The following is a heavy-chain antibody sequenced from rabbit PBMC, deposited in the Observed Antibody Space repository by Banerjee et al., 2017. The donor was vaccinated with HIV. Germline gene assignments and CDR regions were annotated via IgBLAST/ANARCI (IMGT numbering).Heavy chain of an antibody. CDR2: IDVGSSGST. V-gene: IGHV1S40*01. J-gene: IGHJ4*01. Sequence: QSLEESGGDLVKPGASLTLTCKASGFSFSSSYWICWVRQAPGKGLEWIACIDVGSSGSTYYASWAKGPFTISKTSSTTVTLQMTSLTAADTATYFCARDLAGVIGWNFNLWGPGTLVTVS. CDR3: ARDLAGVIGWNFNL. CDR1: GFSFSSSYW. D-gene: IGHD4-1*01.